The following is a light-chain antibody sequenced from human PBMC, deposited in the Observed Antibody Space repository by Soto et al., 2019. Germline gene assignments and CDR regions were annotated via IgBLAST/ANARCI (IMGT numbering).Light chain of an antibody. CDR3: SSYTNINTSACV. Sequence: QSVLTQPASVSGSPGQLITISCTGTSGDIGSYNRVSWYQQHPGKAPKLIIYEVTDRPSGVSNRFSGSKSGNAASLTISGLQAEDYAEYYCSSYTNINTSACVFGTGTK. CDR1: SGDIGSYNR. J-gene: IGLJ1*01. V-gene: IGLV2-14*01. CDR2: EVT.